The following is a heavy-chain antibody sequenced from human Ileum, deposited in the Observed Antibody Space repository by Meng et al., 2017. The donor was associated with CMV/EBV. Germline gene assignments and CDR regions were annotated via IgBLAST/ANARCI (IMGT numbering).Heavy chain of an antibody. D-gene: IGHD3-22*01. V-gene: IGHV3-23*01. J-gene: IGHJ3*02. Sequence: ESLKISCAASGFTFSAFAMGWVRQAPGKGLEWVSSIYYGGTTYYADSVKGRFTISRDTSMDTLYLQLNNLRVEDTAVYYCAKGLNSGSRYNAFDILGQGTMVTVSS. CDR1: GFTFSAFA. CDR2: YYGGTT. CDR3: AKGLNSGSRYNAFDI.